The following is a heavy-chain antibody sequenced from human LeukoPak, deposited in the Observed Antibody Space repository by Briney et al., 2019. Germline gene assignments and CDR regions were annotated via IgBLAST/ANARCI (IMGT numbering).Heavy chain of an antibody. CDR3: ARGPPPDLDY. Sequence: SSETLSLTCTVSGDSISSYYWSWIRQPAGKGLEWIGRIHPSGSTNYNPSLKSRVTLSVDTSKNEFSLKLSSVTAADTAVYYCARGPPPDLDYWGRGTLVTVSS. CDR2: IHPSGST. J-gene: IGHJ4*02. V-gene: IGHV4-4*07. CDR1: GDSISSYY.